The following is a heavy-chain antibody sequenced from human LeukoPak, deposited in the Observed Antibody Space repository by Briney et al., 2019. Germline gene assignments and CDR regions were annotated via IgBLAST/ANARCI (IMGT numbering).Heavy chain of an antibody. V-gene: IGHV3-30*18. Sequence: PGGSLRLSCAASGFTFSSFVMHWVRQAPGQGLEWVAFISYDGSNKYYADSVKGRFTISRDNSRNTLYLQMDSLRADDTSVYYCAKGRGDCSGSRCLFDYWGQGTLVTVSS. CDR3: AKGRGDCSGSRCLFDY. CDR1: GFTFSSFV. J-gene: IGHJ4*02. D-gene: IGHD2-15*01. CDR2: ISYDGSNK.